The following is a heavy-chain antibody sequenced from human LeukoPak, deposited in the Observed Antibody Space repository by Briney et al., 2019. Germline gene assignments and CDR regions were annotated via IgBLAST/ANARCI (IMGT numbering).Heavy chain of an antibody. CDR3: ARRPKLGYCSSTSCYRHYFDY. Sequence: SETLSLTCAVYGGSFSGYYWSWIRQPPGKGLEWIGEINHSGSTNYNPSLKSRVTISVDTSKNQFSLKLSSVTAADTAVYYCARRPKLGYCSSTSCYRHYFDYWGQGILVTVSS. J-gene: IGHJ4*02. CDR2: INHSGST. D-gene: IGHD2-2*01. CDR1: GGSFSGYY. V-gene: IGHV4-34*01.